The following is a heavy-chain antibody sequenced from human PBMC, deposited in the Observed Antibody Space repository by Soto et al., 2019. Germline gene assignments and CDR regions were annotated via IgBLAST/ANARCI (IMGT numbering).Heavy chain of an antibody. CDR3: ARGQPQGMDV. Sequence: SETLSLTCAVYGGSFSGYYWSWIRQPPGKGLEWIGEINHSGSTNYNPSLKSRVTISVDTSKNQFSLKLSSVTAADTAVYYCARGQPQGMDVWGQGTTVTVSS. CDR1: GGSFSGYY. V-gene: IGHV4-34*01. CDR2: INHSGST. J-gene: IGHJ6*02. D-gene: IGHD2-2*01.